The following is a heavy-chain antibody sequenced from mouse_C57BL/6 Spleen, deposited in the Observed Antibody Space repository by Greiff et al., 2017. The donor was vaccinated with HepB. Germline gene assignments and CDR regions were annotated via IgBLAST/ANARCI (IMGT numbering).Heavy chain of an antibody. J-gene: IGHJ2*01. V-gene: IGHV8-12*01. D-gene: IGHD2-9*01. CDR1: GFSLSTSGMG. CDR3: ARTYYGYDDGYYFDY. Sequence: QVTLKESGPGILQSSQTLSLTCSFSGFSLSTSGMGVSWIRQPSGKGLEWLAHIYWDDDKRYNPSLKSRLTISKDTSRNQVFLKITSVDTADTATYYCARTYYGYDDGYYFDYWGQGTTLTVSS. CDR2: IYWDDDK.